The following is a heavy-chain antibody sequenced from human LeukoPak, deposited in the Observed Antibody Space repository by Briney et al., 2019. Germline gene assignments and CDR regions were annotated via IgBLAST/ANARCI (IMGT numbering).Heavy chain of an antibody. CDR3: ARGVGYCSSTSCYAEASLFDY. V-gene: IGHV1-3*01. CDR1: GYTFTSYA. J-gene: IGHJ4*02. D-gene: IGHD2-2*01. CDR2: INAGNGNT. Sequence: ASVKVSCKASGYTFTSYAMHWVRQAPGQRLEWMGWINAGNGNTKYSQKFQGRVTITRDTSASTAYMELSSLRSEDTAVYYCARGVGYCSSTSCYAEASLFDYWGQGTLVTVSS.